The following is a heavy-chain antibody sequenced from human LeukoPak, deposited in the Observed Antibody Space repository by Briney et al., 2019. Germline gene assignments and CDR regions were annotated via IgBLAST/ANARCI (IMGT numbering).Heavy chain of an antibody. CDR2: IYSGDSS. Sequence: PGGSLRLSCAASGFSVSINYLSWVRQAPGKGLEWVSVIYSGDSSYYADSVKGRFTISRDNSKNTLYLQMNSLRVEDTAVYYCARSVGAPYGMDVWGQGTTVTVSS. D-gene: IGHD1-26*01. J-gene: IGHJ6*02. CDR1: GFSVSINY. V-gene: IGHV3-66*01. CDR3: ARSVGAPYGMDV.